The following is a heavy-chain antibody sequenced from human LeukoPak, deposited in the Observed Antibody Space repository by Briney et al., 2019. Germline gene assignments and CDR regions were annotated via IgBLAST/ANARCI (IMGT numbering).Heavy chain of an antibody. V-gene: IGHV4-61*02. D-gene: IGHD6-13*01. Sequence: SQTLSLTCTVSGGSISSGDYYWSWIRQPAGKGLEWIGRIYTSGSTNYNPSLKSRVTMSVDTSKNQFSLKLSSVTAADTAVYYCARDFPSSPNAFDIWGQGTMVTVSS. CDR3: ARDFPSSPNAFDI. CDR1: GGSISSGDYY. CDR2: IYTSGST. J-gene: IGHJ3*02.